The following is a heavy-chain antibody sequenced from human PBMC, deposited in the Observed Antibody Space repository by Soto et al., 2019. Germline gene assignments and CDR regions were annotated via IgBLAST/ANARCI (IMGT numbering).Heavy chain of an antibody. CDR2: ISTRSSPR. J-gene: IGHJ4*02. D-gene: IGHD3-22*01. CDR3: ARDARESSDSDGRHAG. CDR1: GYTFRHYS. Sequence: EVQLVESGGGLVQPGGSLRLSCEASGYTFRHYSMHWVRQAPGKGLEWVAYISTRSSPRHYADSVKGRFTISRDKDRKSIDLEVSSLRDEDAAMYHCARDARESSDSDGRHAGWGQGTLVTVSS. V-gene: IGHV3-48*02.